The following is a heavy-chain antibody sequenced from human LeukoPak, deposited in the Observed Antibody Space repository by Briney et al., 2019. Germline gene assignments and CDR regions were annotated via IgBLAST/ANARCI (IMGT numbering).Heavy chain of an antibody. D-gene: IGHD3-10*01. CDR2: ISWDGGST. Sequence: GGSLRLSCAASGFTFDDYAMHWVRQAPGKGLEWVSLISWDGGSTSYADSVKGRFTISRDNSKNSLYLQMNSLRAEDTALYYCASSGSTYEGNAFDIWGQGTMVTVSS. CDR3: ASSGSTYEGNAFDI. V-gene: IGHV3-43D*03. J-gene: IGHJ3*02. CDR1: GFTFDDYA.